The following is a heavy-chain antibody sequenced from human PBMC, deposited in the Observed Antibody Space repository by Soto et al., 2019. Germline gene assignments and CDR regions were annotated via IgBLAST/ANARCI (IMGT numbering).Heavy chain of an antibody. Sequence: PGGSLRLSCAASGFTFSSYAMSWVRQAPGKGLEWVSAISGSGGSTYYADSVKGRFTISRDNSKNTLYLQMNSLRAEDTAVYYCAKEVAYSSSWDTIDYWGQGTLVTVPQ. CDR3: AKEVAYSSSWDTIDY. D-gene: IGHD6-13*01. J-gene: IGHJ4*02. V-gene: IGHV3-23*01. CDR1: GFTFSSYA. CDR2: ISGSGGST.